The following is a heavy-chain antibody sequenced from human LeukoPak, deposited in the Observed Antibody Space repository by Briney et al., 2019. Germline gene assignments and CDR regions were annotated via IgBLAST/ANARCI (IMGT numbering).Heavy chain of an antibody. Sequence: ETLSLTCAVYGGSFSGYYWSWIRQPPGKGLEWVGRIKSKRDFETIDYVAPVKGRFTISRDDSRNTLYLQMNSLKIEDTALYYCMIDVPGGSYPFDYWGQGTLVTVSS. CDR2: IKSKRDFETI. V-gene: IGHV3-15*01. CDR1: GGSFSGYY. CDR3: MIDVPGGSYPFDY. J-gene: IGHJ4*02. D-gene: IGHD1-26*01.